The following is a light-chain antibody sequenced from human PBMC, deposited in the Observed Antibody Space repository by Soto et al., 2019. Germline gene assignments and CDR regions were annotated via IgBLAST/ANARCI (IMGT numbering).Light chain of an antibody. CDR1: QSIGKH. CDR2: SVS. Sequence: DIQMTQSPSSLSASVGDTVTITCRASQSIGKHLNWYQQKPGKAPKFLIYSVSSLQSGVPSRFSGSGSGTDFTLTINSLQPEDFATYYCQQGYSSAITFGQGTRLESK. J-gene: IGKJ5*01. V-gene: IGKV1-39*01. CDR3: QQGYSSAIT.